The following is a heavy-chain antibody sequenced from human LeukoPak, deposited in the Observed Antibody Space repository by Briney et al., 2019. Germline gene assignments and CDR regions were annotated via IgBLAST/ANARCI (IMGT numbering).Heavy chain of an antibody. CDR1: DFTFRTYA. J-gene: IGHJ3*02. CDR2: IYRGGNT. V-gene: IGHV3-53*01. CDR3: ARDLIGGGNHDAFDI. Sequence: GGSLRLSCAASDFTFRTYAMTWVRQAPGKGLEWVSVIYRGGNTFYADSVKGRFTISRDNSKNTLFLQMNSLRAEDTAVYYCARDLIGGGNHDAFDIWGQGTMVIVSS. D-gene: IGHD1-26*01.